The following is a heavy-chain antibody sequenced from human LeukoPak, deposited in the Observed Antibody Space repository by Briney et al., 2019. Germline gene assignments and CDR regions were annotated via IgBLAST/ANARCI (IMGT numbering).Heavy chain of an antibody. J-gene: IGHJ3*01. Sequence: PGGSLRLSCATSGFSFSRYSFQWVRQAPGKGLEWVAVISFDDNTKYYADSVRGRMTISRDNPKNTLHLEMNSLRPEDTSVYYCARDPSEDDYDNSDSLYDGFDLWGQGTMVIVSA. CDR3: ARDPSEDDYDNSDSLYDGFDL. CDR2: ISFDDNTK. V-gene: IGHV3-30*04. D-gene: IGHD3-22*01. CDR1: GFSFSRYS.